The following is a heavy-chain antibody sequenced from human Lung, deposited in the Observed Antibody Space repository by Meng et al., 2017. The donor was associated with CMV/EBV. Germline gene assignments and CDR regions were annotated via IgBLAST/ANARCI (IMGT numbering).Heavy chain of an antibody. J-gene: IGHJ4*02. CDR1: GFTFSSYA. CDR2: ISGSGGST. V-gene: IGHV3-23*01. CDR3: AKDPVVLWQGGSYYFDY. Sequence: GGSLRLXCAASGFTFSSYAMSWVRQAPGKGLEWVSAISGSGGSTYYADSVKGRFTISRDNSKNTLYLQMNSLRAEDTAVYYCAKDPVVLWQGGSYYFDYWGQGXLVTVSS. D-gene: IGHD2-15*01.